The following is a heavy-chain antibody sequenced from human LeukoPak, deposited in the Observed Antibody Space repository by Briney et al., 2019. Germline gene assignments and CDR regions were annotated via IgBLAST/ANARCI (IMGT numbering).Heavy chain of an antibody. V-gene: IGHV3-23*01. CDR3: ATDYYDRSGDYTVDY. CDR1: GFTFRDYA. D-gene: IGHD3-22*01. Sequence: GGSLRLSCAGSGFTFRDYAMSWVRQAPGKGLEWVSVISGSGGPTHYADSVKGRLTISRDNSKNTVFLQMNSLRAEDTAVYYCATDYYDRSGDYTVDYWGQGTLVTVSS. CDR2: ISGSGGPT. J-gene: IGHJ4*02.